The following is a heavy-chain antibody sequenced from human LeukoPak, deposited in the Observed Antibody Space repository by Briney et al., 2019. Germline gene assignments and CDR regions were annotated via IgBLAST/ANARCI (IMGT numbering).Heavy chain of an antibody. CDR1: GGSFSGYY. J-gene: IGHJ4*02. V-gene: IGHV4-34*01. Sequence: PWETLSLTCAVYGGSFSGYYWSWMRQPPGEGLEWIGEINHSGSTNYNPSLKSRVTISVDTSKNQFSLKLSSVTAADTAAYYCARAHYGSGSDFDYWGQGTLVTVSS. D-gene: IGHD3-10*01. CDR3: ARAHYGSGSDFDY. CDR2: INHSGST.